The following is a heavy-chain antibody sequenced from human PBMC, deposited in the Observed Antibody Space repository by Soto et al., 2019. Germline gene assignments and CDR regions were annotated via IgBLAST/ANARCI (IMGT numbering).Heavy chain of an antibody. CDR3: ARGVGQLAAVTWFDP. D-gene: IGHD6-6*01. J-gene: IGHJ5*02. V-gene: IGHV4-31*03. CDR2: IYYSGST. CDR1: GGSISSGGYY. Sequence: SETLSLTCTVSGGSISSGGYYWSWIRQHPGKGLEWIGYIYYSGSTYYNPSLKSRVTISVDTSKNQFSLTLSSVTAADTAVYYCARGVGQLAAVTWFDPWGQGTLVTVS.